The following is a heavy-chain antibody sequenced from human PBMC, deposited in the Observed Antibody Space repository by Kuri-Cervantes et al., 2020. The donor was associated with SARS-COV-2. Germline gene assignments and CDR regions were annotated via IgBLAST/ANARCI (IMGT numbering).Heavy chain of an antibody. D-gene: IGHD1-26*01. Sequence: GESLKISCAVSGFTFSNDAMHWVRQAPGKGLEWVAVISDDGSNKFYADSVKGRFTISRDNSKNTLYLQMNSLRAEDTAVYYCARGCAWELLCAFDFWGQGTLVTVSS. CDR2: ISDDGSNK. CDR1: GFTFSNDA. J-gene: IGHJ3*01. CDR3: ARGCAWELLCAFDF. V-gene: IGHV3-30-3*01.